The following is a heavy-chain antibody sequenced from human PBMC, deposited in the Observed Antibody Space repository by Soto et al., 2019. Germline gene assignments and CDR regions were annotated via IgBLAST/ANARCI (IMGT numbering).Heavy chain of an antibody. CDR1: GYTFTSYD. Sequence: ASVKISCKASGYTFTSYDINWVRQATGQGLEWMGWMNPNSGNTGYAQKFQGRDTMTRNTSISTAYMELSSLRSEDTAVYYCARGRFLEWLLVYWGQGTLVTVSS. D-gene: IGHD3-3*01. V-gene: IGHV1-8*01. CDR2: MNPNSGNT. CDR3: ARGRFLEWLLVY. J-gene: IGHJ4*02.